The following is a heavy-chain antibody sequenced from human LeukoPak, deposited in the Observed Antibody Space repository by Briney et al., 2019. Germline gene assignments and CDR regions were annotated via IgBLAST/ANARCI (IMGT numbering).Heavy chain of an antibody. CDR2: INHGGST. J-gene: IGHJ3*02. CDR1: GGSFSGYY. CDR3: AREGAFDI. V-gene: IGHV4-34*10. Sequence: KPSETLSLTCAVYGGSFSGYYWSWIRQPPGKGLEWIGEINHGGSTNYNPSLKSRITMSVDTSKNQFSLKLSSVTAADTAVYYCAREGAFDIRGQGTMVTVSS.